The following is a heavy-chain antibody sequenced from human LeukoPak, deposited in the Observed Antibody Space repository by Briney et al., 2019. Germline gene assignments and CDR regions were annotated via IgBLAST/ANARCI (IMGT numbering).Heavy chain of an antibody. D-gene: IGHD6-13*01. CDR2: IYYSGST. CDR1: GGSISSAKYF. J-gene: IGHJ3*02. V-gene: IGHV4-61*01. Sequence: PSETLSLTCTVSGGSISSAKYFWSWIRQPPGKGLEWIGYIYYSGSTNYNPSLKSRVTISVDTSKNQFSLKLSSVTAADTAVYYCARYSSSWWGAFDIWGQGTMVTVSS. CDR3: ARYSSSWWGAFDI.